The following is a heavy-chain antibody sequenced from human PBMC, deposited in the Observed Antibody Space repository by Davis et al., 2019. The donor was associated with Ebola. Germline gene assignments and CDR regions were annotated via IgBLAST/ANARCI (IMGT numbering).Heavy chain of an antibody. V-gene: IGHV3-48*03. CDR2: ISTTSSAI. D-gene: IGHD2-21*01. CDR3: AREAPRCSGDCLDY. Sequence: PGGSLRLSCAASGFNFNTYEMNWVRQAPGKGLEWVSYISTTSSAIYYADSVKGRFTISRDNAKNSLYLQMNSLRAEDTAVYYCAREAPRCSGDCLDYWGQGTLGTVSS. J-gene: IGHJ4*02. CDR1: GFNFNTYE.